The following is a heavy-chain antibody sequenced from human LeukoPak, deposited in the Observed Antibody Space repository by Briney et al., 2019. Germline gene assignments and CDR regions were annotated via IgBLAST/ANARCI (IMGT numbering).Heavy chain of an antibody. J-gene: IGHJ6*02. V-gene: IGHV3-33*01. CDR3: ARDLEVPAAMPYYYYGMDV. CDR2: IWYDGSNK. D-gene: IGHD2-2*01. Sequence: TGGSLRLSCAASGFTFSSYGMHWVRQAPGKGLEWVAVIWYDGSNKYYADSVKGRFTISRDNSKNTLYLQMNSLRAEDTAVYYCARDLEVPAAMPYYYYGMDVWGQGTTVTVSS. CDR1: GFTFSSYG.